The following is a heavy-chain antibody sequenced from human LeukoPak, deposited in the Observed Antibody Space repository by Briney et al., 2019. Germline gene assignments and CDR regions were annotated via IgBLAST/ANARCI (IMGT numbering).Heavy chain of an antibody. Sequence: PGGSLRLSCAASGFTFSRHWMSWVRQASGKGLEWVANINQDGSEKHYVDSVKGRFTISRDNAKNSLYLQMNSLRAEDTAVYYCASEPHLSYSSGPSGYWGQGTLVTVSS. CDR1: GFTFSRHW. CDR2: INQDGSEK. V-gene: IGHV3-7*01. CDR3: ASEPHLSYSSGPSGY. J-gene: IGHJ4*02. D-gene: IGHD6-19*01.